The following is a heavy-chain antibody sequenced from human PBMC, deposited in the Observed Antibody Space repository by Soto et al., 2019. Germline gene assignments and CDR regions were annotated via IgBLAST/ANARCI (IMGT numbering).Heavy chain of an antibody. J-gene: IGHJ4*02. CDR1: GFIFTSYA. V-gene: IGHV3-48*01. CDR2: ISSSGTII. CDR3: ASFSRMTYGYY. Sequence: GGSLRLSCAASGFIFTSYAINWVRQAPGKGLEWVSYISSSGTIIYYADSVKGRFTISRDNAKNSLYLQMNSLIAEDTAVYYCASFSRMTYGYYWGQGTLVTVAS. D-gene: IGHD3-10*01.